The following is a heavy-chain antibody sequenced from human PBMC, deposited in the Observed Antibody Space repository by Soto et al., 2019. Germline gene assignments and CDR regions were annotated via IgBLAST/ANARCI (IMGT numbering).Heavy chain of an antibody. CDR1: GGSISSYY. Sequence: SETLSLTCTVSGGSISSYYWSWIRQPPGKGLEWIGYIDYSGTTNYNPSLKSRVTISVDTSKNQFSLKLSSVTAADTAVYYCARDRYNGSGYIGWYWGQGTLVTVSS. D-gene: IGHD3-10*01. CDR3: ARDRYNGSGYIGWY. CDR2: IDYSGTT. J-gene: IGHJ4*02. V-gene: IGHV4-59*12.